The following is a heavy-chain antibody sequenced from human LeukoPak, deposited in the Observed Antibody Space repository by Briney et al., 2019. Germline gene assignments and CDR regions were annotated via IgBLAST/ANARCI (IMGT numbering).Heavy chain of an antibody. V-gene: IGHV4-39*01. CDR1: GGSISSSSYY. CDR2: IYYSGST. CDR3: ASQSGSY. J-gene: IGHJ4*02. Sequence: TSETLSLTCTVSGGSISSSSYYWGWIRQPPGKGLEWIGSIYYSGSTYYNPSLKSRVTISVDTSKNQFSLKLSSVTAADTAVYYCASQSGSYWGQGTLVTVSS. D-gene: IGHD1-26*01.